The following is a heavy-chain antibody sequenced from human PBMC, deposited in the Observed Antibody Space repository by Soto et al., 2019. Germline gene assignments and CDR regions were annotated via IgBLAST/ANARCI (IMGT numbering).Heavy chain of an antibody. D-gene: IGHD3-22*01. CDR2: ISGSGGST. Sequence: PVGSLRLSCAASGFTFSSYAMSWVRQAPGKGLEWVSAISGSGGSTYYADSVKGRFTISRDNSKNTLYLQMNSLRAEDTAVYYCAKEVVRVTMIVVVITPSYFDYWGQGTLVTVSS. CDR1: GFTFSSYA. CDR3: AKEVVRVTMIVVVITPSYFDY. J-gene: IGHJ4*02. V-gene: IGHV3-23*01.